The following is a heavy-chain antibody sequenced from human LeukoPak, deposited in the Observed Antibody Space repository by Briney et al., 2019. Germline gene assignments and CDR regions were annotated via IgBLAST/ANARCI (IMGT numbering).Heavy chain of an antibody. Sequence: GGSLRLSCAASGFTFSNAWMSWVRQAPGKGLEWVCRIKSKTDGGTTDYAAPVKGRFAISRDDSKHTLYLQMNSLKTEDTAVYYCTTDPNIGIAAAGTHYGMDVWGQGTTVTVSS. CDR3: TTDPNIGIAAAGTHYGMDV. CDR1: GFTFSNAW. J-gene: IGHJ6*02. V-gene: IGHV3-15*01. CDR2: IKSKTDGGTT. D-gene: IGHD6-13*01.